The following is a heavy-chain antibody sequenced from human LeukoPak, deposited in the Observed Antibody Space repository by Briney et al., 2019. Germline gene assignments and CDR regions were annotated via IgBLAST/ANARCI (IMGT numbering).Heavy chain of an antibody. CDR3: ASPSDTVSYDLPYFDY. V-gene: IGHV4-39*01. CDR1: GGSISSSSHY. Sequence: PSETLSLTCTVAGGSISSSSHYWGWIRQPPGKGLEWIGSIYYSGGTLYNPSLRGRVNIYVDTPKNQFSLKLSSVTAADTAVYYCASPSDTVSYDLPYFDYWGQGTLVTVSS. J-gene: IGHJ4*02. D-gene: IGHD3/OR15-3a*01. CDR2: IYYSGGT.